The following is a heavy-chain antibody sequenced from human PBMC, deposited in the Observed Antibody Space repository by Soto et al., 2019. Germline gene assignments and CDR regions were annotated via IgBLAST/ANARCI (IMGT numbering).Heavy chain of an antibody. V-gene: IGHV3-23*01. Sequence: GGSLRLSCAASGFTFSSDAMSWVRQAPGKGLEWVSAISGSGGSTHYADSVKGRFTISRDNSKNTLYLQMNSLRAEDTAVYYCAKGIAVAGPYYYYYYGMDVWGQGTTVTVSS. CDR1: GFTFSSDA. CDR2: ISGSGGST. J-gene: IGHJ6*02. D-gene: IGHD6-19*01. CDR3: AKGIAVAGPYYYYYYGMDV.